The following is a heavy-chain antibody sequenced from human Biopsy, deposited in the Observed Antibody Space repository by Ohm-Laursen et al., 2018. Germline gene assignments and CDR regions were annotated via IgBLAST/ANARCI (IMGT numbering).Heavy chain of an antibody. CDR2: ISESGAAT. Sequence: SLRLSCTASGISFSNYAMSWVRQAPGKGLEWVAGISESGAATYYADSVRGRFTVSRDNSKSTLYLQMSSLRAEDTALYYCAKEWALSYYYDISPTDYWGQGTLVTVSS. V-gene: IGHV3-23*01. CDR3: AKEWALSYYYDISPTDY. D-gene: IGHD3-22*01. CDR1: GISFSNYA. J-gene: IGHJ4*02.